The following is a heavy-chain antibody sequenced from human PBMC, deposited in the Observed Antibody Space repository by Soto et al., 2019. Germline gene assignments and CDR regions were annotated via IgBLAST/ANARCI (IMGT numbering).Heavy chain of an antibody. D-gene: IGHD6-13*01. Sequence: GGSLRLSCAASGFTFSDYYMSWIRQVPGKGLEWVAYISGTSDSIPYADSVEGRFTISRDNAKNSLYLQMNSLRAEDTAVYYCARVGVVTAAGTSDYWGQGTLVTVSS. V-gene: IGHV3-11*06. J-gene: IGHJ4*02. CDR3: ARVGVVTAAGTSDY. CDR1: GFTFSDYY. CDR2: ISGTSDSI.